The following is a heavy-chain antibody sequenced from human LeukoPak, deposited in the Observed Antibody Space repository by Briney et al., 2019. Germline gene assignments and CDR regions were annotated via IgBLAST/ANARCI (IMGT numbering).Heavy chain of an antibody. J-gene: IGHJ4*02. D-gene: IGHD6-6*01. Sequence: SVKVSGKASGGTFSSYTVSWVRQAPGQGLEWMGRIIPILGIANYPQKFQGRVTISADKATITAYIELSSLRSEDTAVYYCARDIGVAARPGYYRYWGQGTLVTVSS. CDR1: GGTFSSYT. CDR2: IIPILGIA. V-gene: IGHV1-69*04. CDR3: ARDIGVAARPGYYRY.